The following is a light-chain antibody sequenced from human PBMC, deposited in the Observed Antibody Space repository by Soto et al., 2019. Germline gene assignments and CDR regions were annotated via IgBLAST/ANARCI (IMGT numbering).Light chain of an antibody. CDR3: CSYAGSYTYV. V-gene: IGLV2-11*01. Sequence: QSVLTQPRSVSGSPGQSVTISCTGTSSDVGGYNYVSWYQQHPGRAPKVMIYDVSKRPSGVPDRFSGSKSGNTASLTISGLQAEDEADYYCCSYAGSYTYVFGTGTKLT. CDR2: DVS. J-gene: IGLJ1*01. CDR1: SSDVGGYNY.